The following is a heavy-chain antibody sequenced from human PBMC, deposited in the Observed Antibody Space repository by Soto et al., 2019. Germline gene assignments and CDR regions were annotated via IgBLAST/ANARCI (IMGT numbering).Heavy chain of an antibody. J-gene: IGHJ2*01. V-gene: IGHV1-69*01. Sequence: QVQLVQSGAEVKKPGSSVKVSCKASGGTFSRYSINWVRQSPGQGLEWMVGIIPIVGTANYAQKFQGRVTLTADESTSTAHMELSSLRNEDTAVYYCARPFQSWPGGWYFDLWGRGTQVTVSS. CDR2: IIPIVGTA. CDR1: GGTFSRYS. CDR3: ARPFQSWPGGWYFDL. D-gene: IGHD3-16*01.